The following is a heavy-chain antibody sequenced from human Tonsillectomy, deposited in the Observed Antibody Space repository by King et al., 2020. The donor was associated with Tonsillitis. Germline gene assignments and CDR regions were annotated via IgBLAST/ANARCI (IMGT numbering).Heavy chain of an antibody. Sequence: LQLQESGPGLVKPSETLSLTCTVSGGSISTYFWSWLRQPAGKGLEWIGRIHSSGSTNYNPSLKSRVTMSVDTSKNRFSLRLNSVTAADTALYYCARDKSGSWHNWFDPWGQGNLVLVSS. V-gene: IGHV4-4*07. D-gene: IGHD6-13*01. J-gene: IGHJ5*02. CDR1: GGSISTYF. CDR3: ARDKSGSWHNWFDP. CDR2: IHSSGST.